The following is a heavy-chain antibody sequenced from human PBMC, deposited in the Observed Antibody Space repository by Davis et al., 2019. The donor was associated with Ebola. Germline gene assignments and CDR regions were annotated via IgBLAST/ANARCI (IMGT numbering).Heavy chain of an antibody. J-gene: IGHJ4*02. CDR3: ARGDYGDYLPFDY. CDR1: GYTFISYG. CDR2: IGTFNGNT. Sequence: ASVKVSCKASGYTFISYGISWVRQAPGQGLEWMGWIGTFNGNTNYAQKFQGRVTMTTDKSTTTAYMEVRSLRSDDTAVYYCARGDYGDYLPFDYWGQGTLVTVSS. V-gene: IGHV1-18*04. D-gene: IGHD4-17*01.